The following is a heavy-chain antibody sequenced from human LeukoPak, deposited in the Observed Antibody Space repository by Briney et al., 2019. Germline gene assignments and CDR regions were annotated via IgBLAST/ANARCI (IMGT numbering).Heavy chain of an antibody. Sequence: SETLSLTCTVSGGSISSSSYYWGWIRQPPGKGLEWIGSIYYGGSTYYNPSLKSRVTISVDTSKNQFSLKLSSVTAADTAVYYCARGVRRGITMIVDDAFDIWGQGTMVTVSS. J-gene: IGHJ3*02. D-gene: IGHD3-22*01. CDR1: GGSISSSSYY. CDR3: ARGVRRGITMIVDDAFDI. CDR2: IYYGGST. V-gene: IGHV4-39*01.